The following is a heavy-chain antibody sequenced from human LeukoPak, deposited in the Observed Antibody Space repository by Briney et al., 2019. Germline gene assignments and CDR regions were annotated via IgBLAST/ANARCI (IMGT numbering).Heavy chain of an antibody. CDR3: ARGSYHLDY. CDR1: GFTFSSYG. J-gene: IGHJ4*02. V-gene: IGHV3-30*03. CDR2: ISYDGSNK. Sequence: PGGSLRLSCAASGFTFSSYGMHWVRQAPGKGLEWVAVISYDGSNKYYADSVKGRFTISRDNAKNSLYLQMNSLRAEDTAVYYCARGSYHLDYWGQGTLVTVSS. D-gene: IGHD3-10*01.